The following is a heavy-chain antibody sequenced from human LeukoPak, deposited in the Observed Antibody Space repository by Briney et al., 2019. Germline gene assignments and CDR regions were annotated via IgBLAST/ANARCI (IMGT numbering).Heavy chain of an antibody. CDR1: GFTFSSYS. V-gene: IGHV3-21*01. Sequence: GGSLRLSCAASGFTFSSYSMNWVRQAPGKVLEWVSSISSSSSYIYYADSVKGRFTISRDNAKNSLYLQMNSLRAEDTAVYYCARTLWFGESPFDYWGQGTLVTVSS. CDR2: ISSSSSYI. D-gene: IGHD3-10*01. CDR3: ARTLWFGESPFDY. J-gene: IGHJ4*02.